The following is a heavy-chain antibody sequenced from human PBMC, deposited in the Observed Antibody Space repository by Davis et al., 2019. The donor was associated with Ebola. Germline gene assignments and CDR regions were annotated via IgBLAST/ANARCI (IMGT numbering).Heavy chain of an antibody. Sequence: SETLSLTCAVYGGSFSGYYWSWIRQPPGKGLEWIGEINHSGSTNYNPSLKSRVTISVDTSKNQFSLKLSSVTAADTAVYYCATGATAWIHFDFWGQGILVTISS. V-gene: IGHV4-34*01. CDR2: INHSGST. CDR3: ATGATAWIHFDF. CDR1: GGSFSGYY. J-gene: IGHJ4*02. D-gene: IGHD1-1*01.